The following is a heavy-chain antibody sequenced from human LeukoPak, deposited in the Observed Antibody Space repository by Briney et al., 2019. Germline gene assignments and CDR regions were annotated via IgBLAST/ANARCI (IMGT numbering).Heavy chain of an antibody. CDR1: GYTFTSYG. CDR2: IIPILGAA. Sequence: SAKVSCKASGYTFTSYGISWVRQAPGQGLEWMGGIIPILGAANYAQKFQDRVTIAADESTSTVYMAMSSLRSEDTAVYYCARGKNAGGSYVDFDYWGQGTLVTVSS. J-gene: IGHJ4*02. CDR3: ARGKNAGGSYVDFDY. D-gene: IGHD1-26*01. V-gene: IGHV1-69*13.